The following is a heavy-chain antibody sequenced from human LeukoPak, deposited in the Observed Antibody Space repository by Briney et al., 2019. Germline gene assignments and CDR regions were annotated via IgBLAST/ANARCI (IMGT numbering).Heavy chain of an antibody. CDR1: GFTFSSYA. CDR2: ISCSGGST. Sequence: GGSLRLSCAASGFTFSSYAMSWVRQAPGQGLGWVSAISCSGGSTYYPDSVKRRFTTSRDNSKNTLYLQMNSLRAEDTVVYFCAKTHNPHCWNGYYYFDYWGQGTLVTVSS. J-gene: IGHJ4*02. D-gene: IGHD3-3*02. V-gene: IGHV3-23*01. CDR3: AKTHNPHCWNGYYYFDY.